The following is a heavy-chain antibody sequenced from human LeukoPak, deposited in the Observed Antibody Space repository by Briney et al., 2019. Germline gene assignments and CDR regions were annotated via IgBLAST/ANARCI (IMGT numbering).Heavy chain of an antibody. J-gene: IGHJ3*02. D-gene: IGHD4-17*01. Sequence: PSETLPLTCTVSGGSISSYYWSWIRQPAGKGLESIGHISTSGSTNYNPSLKSRVTMSVDTSKNQFSLKLSSVTAADTAVYYCAREGTTEAFDIWGQGTMVTVSS. CDR2: ISTSGST. CDR1: GGSISSYY. V-gene: IGHV4-4*07. CDR3: AREGTTEAFDI.